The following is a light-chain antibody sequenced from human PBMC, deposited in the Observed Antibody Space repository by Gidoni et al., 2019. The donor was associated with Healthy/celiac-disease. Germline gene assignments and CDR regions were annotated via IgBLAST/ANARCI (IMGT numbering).Light chain of an antibody. Sequence: DLQMTQSPSSMSASVGDRVNITCQASQDISNYLNWYQQKPGKAPKLLIYDASNLETGVPSRFSGSGSGTDFTFTISSLQPEDIATYYCQQYDNLPLTFGGGTKGEIK. J-gene: IGKJ4*01. CDR1: QDISNY. V-gene: IGKV1-33*01. CDR3: QQYDNLPLT. CDR2: DAS.